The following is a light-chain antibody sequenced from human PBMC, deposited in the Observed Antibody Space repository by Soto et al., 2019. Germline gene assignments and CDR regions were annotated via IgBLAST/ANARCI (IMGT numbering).Light chain of an antibody. Sequence: EIVMTQSPATLSVSPGERATLSCRASRRVSSNLAWYHQKPGQAPRLLIYGESTRATGIPARFSGSGSGTEFSLTISSLQSEDFGVYYCQQYNQWWTFGQGTKVEIK. V-gene: IGKV3-15*01. CDR2: GES. CDR1: RRVSSN. J-gene: IGKJ1*01. CDR3: QQYNQWWT.